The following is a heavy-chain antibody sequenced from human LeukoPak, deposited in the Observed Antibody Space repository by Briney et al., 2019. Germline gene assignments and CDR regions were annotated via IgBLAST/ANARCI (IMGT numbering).Heavy chain of an antibody. CDR1: GYTFTGYY. CDR3: AREAPRYYDSSGYYWESFDY. CDR2: INPNSGGT. Sequence: ASVKVSCKASGYTFTGYYMHWVRQAPGQGLEWMGWINPNSGGTNYAQKFQGRVTMTRDTSINTAYMELSRLRSDDTAVYYCAREAPRYYDSSGYYWESFDYWGQGTLVTVSS. V-gene: IGHV1-2*02. D-gene: IGHD3-22*01. J-gene: IGHJ4*02.